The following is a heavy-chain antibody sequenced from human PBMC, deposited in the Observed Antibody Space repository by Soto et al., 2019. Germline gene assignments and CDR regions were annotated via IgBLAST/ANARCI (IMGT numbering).Heavy chain of an antibody. CDR2: INPSGGNT. V-gene: IGHV1-46*01. J-gene: IGHJ6*02. D-gene: IGHD3-3*01. CDR3: ARVATIFGVVTKYGMDV. Sequence: ASVKVSCKASGYTFTSYGISWVRQAPGQGLEWMGIINPSGGNTSYAQKFQGRVTMTRDTSTSTVYMELSSLRSEDTAVYYCARVATIFGVVTKYGMDVWGQGTTVTVSS. CDR1: GYTFTSYG.